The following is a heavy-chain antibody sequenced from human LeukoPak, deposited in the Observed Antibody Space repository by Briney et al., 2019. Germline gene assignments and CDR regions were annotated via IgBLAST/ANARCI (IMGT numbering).Heavy chain of an antibody. CDR1: GGSVSSGSYY. CDR3: ARERSGSGSYSSFDY. D-gene: IGHD3-10*01. Sequence: SETLSLTCTVSGGSVSSGSYYWSWIRQPPGKGPEWIGYIYYSGSTNYNPSLKSRVTISVDTSKNQFSLKLSSVTAADTAVYYCARERSGSGSYSSFDYWGQGTLVTVSS. CDR2: IYYSGST. J-gene: IGHJ4*02. V-gene: IGHV4-61*01.